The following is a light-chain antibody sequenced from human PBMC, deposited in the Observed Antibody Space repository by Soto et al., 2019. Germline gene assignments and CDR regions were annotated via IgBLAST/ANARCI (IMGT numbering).Light chain of an antibody. V-gene: IGKV3-15*01. J-gene: IGKJ1*01. CDR3: QQYNNWPT. CDR1: QSVSNN. CDR2: GAS. Sequence: EIVLTTAPGTPSLSPGERATLPCRASQSVSNNYLAWYQQKPGQAPRLLIYGASTRATGIPARFSGSGSGTEFTLTISSLQSEDFAVYYCQQYNNWPTFGQGTKVDNK.